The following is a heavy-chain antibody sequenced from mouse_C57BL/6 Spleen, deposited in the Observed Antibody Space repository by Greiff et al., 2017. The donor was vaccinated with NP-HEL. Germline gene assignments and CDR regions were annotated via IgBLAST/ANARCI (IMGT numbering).Heavy chain of an antibody. J-gene: IGHJ4*01. V-gene: IGHV1-55*01. Sequence: QVQLQQPGAELVKPGASVKMSCKASGYTFTSYWITWVKQRPGQGLEWIGDIYPGSGSTNYNEKLKSKATLTVDTSSSTAYMQLSSLTSEDSAVYYCARALPYRDMDYWGQGTSVTVSS. D-gene: IGHD2-14*01. CDR3: ARALPYRDMDY. CDR2: IYPGSGST. CDR1: GYTFTSYW.